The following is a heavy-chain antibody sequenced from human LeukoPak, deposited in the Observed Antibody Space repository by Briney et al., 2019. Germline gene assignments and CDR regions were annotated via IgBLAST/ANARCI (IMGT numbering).Heavy chain of an antibody. D-gene: IGHD3-10*01. CDR2: ISGSGGST. J-gene: IGHJ4*02. Sequence: SCKASGGTFSSYAMSWVRQAPGKGLEWVSAISGSGGSTYYADSVKGRFTISRDNSKNTLYLQMNSLRAEDTAVYYCAKGFSSGSLPFDYWGQGTLVTVSS. CDR3: AKGFSSGSLPFDY. V-gene: IGHV3-23*01. CDR1: GGTFSSYA.